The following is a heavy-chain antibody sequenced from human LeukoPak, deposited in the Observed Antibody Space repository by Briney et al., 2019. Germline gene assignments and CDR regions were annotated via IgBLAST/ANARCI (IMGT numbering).Heavy chain of an antibody. Sequence: GGSLRLSCAASGFTFSSYAMSWVRQAPGKGLEWVSTISGSGGSTYYADSVKDRFTISRDNSKNTLYLQMNSLRAEDTAVYYCAKVESSGYSDYFDYWGQGTLVTVSS. D-gene: IGHD3-22*01. CDR3: AKVESSGYSDYFDY. CDR1: GFTFSSYA. V-gene: IGHV3-23*01. CDR2: ISGSGGST. J-gene: IGHJ4*02.